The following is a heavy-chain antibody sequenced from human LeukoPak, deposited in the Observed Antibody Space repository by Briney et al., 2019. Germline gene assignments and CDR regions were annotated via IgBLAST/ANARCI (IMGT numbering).Heavy chain of an antibody. CDR2: FYYSGST. CDR1: GGSISSYY. CDR3: ARDSGYCSGGSCYSNWFDP. Sequence: SETLSLTCTVSGGSISSYYWSWIRQPPGKGLEWIGYFYYSGSTNYNPSLKSRVTISVDTSKNQFSLKLSSVTAADTAVYYCARDSGYCSGGSCYSNWFDPWGQGTLVTVSS. V-gene: IGHV4-59*01. J-gene: IGHJ5*02. D-gene: IGHD2-15*01.